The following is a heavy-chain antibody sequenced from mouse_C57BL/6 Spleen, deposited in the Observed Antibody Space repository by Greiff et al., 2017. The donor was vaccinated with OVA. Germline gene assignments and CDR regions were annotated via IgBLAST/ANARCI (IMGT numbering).Heavy chain of an antibody. J-gene: IGHJ4*01. Sequence: DVKLQESGPELVKPGDSVKISCKASGYSFTGYFMNWVMQSHGKSLEWIGRINPYNGDTFYNQKFKGKATLTVDKSSSTAHMELRSLTSEDSAVYYCERSRDYDAMDYWGQGTSVTVSS. V-gene: IGHV1-20*01. CDR2: INPYNGDT. CDR1: GYSFTGYF. CDR3: ERSRDYDAMDY.